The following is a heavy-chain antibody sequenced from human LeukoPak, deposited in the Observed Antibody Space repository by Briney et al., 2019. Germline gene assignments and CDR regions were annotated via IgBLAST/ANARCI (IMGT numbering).Heavy chain of an antibody. CDR2: INPNSGGT. J-gene: IGHJ4*02. Sequence: ASVKVSCKASGYTFTGYYMHWVRQAPGQGLEWMGWINPNSGGTNYAQKFQGRVTMTRDTSISTAYMELSRLRSDDTAVYYCARVEAVAGTWNYWGQGTLVTVSS. V-gene: IGHV1-2*02. CDR1: GYTFTGYY. CDR3: ARVEAVAGTWNY. D-gene: IGHD6-19*01.